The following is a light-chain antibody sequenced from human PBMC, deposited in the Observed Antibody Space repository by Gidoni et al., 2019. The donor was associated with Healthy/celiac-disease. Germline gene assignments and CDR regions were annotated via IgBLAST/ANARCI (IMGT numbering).Light chain of an antibody. J-gene: IGKJ1*01. CDR1: PSLCSY. Sequence: ETVLTQSPATLSLSPVERATLSCRASPSLCSYLAWYQQKPGQAPRLLIYDASNRATGIPARFSGSGSGTDFTLPISSLEPEDFAVYYCQQRSNWPPTFGQGTKVEIK. CDR2: DAS. CDR3: QQRSNWPPT. V-gene: IGKV3-11*01.